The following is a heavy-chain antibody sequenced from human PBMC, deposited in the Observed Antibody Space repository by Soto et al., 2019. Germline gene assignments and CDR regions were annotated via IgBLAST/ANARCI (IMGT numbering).Heavy chain of an antibody. Sequence: QITLKESGPTLVKPTQTLTLTCDFSGFSLTTDGVGVGWVRQTPGGALEWLSLIYWDDDERYSPSLKTRLTITKDPSKNQVDLIMTNMAHVDTATYYCAHSRNLITEDAQVGDFDYWGQGILVTVSS. J-gene: IGHJ4*02. CDR2: IYWDDDE. V-gene: IGHV2-5*02. CDR1: GFSLTTDGVG. CDR3: AHSRNLITEDAQVGDFDY. D-gene: IGHD3-10*01.